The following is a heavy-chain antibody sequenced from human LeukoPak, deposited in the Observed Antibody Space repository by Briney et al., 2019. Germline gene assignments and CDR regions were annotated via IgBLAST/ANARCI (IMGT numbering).Heavy chain of an antibody. Sequence: GGSLRLSCAASGFTLSSNYMSWVRQAPGKGLEWVSVIYSGGSTYYSDSVKGRFTISKDNSKNTLYLQMNSLRAEDTAVYYCARDQRVGATSYFQHWGQGTLVTVSS. CDR2: IYSGGST. CDR3: ARDQRVGATSYFQH. CDR1: GFTLSSNY. D-gene: IGHD1-26*01. J-gene: IGHJ1*01. V-gene: IGHV3-53*01.